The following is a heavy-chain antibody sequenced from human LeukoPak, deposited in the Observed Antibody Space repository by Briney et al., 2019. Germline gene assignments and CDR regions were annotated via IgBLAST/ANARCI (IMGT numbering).Heavy chain of an antibody. CDR3: SRHHIVLTLVRDL. CDR2: IYYGGST. D-gene: IGHD4/OR15-4a*01. J-gene: IGHJ5*02. CDR1: GGTISGYR. Sequence: SETLSLNASVCGGTISGYRWGWIRQPPGKGLEWIGYIYYGGSTNYNPSLKSRVTISLDTSKNQFSLKLNSVTAADTAVYYFSRHHIVLTLVRDLGGEGTVVTVSS. V-gene: IGHV4-59*08.